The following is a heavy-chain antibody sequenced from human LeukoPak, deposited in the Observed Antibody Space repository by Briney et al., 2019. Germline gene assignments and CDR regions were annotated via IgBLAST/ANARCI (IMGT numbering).Heavy chain of an antibody. J-gene: IGHJ4*02. Sequence: GSLRLSCVASGFTFSDYYMSWVRQAPGKGLEWVSGISGSGDNTYYADSVKGRFTISRDNSKNTLYVQVNSLGTEDTAAYYCAKGSYYDSSGSFYFDYWGQGTLVTVSS. CDR2: ISGSGDNT. CDR1: GFTFSDYY. V-gene: IGHV3-23*01. D-gene: IGHD3-22*01. CDR3: AKGSYYDSSGSFYFDY.